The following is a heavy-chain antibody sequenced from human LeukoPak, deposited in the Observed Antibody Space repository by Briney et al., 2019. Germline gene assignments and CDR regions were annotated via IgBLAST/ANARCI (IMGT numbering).Heavy chain of an antibody. CDR2: MFYSGNT. CDR3: ARSHTSATTF. Sequence: SETLSLTCSVSGGSISISNDYWGWIRQPPGKGLEWIGSMFYSGNTYYNPSLKSRLTISVDTSKNQFSLKLNSVTPADTAVYYCARSHTSATTFWGQGTLVTVSS. V-gene: IGHV4-39*01. D-gene: IGHD1-1*01. CDR1: GGSISISNDY. J-gene: IGHJ4*02.